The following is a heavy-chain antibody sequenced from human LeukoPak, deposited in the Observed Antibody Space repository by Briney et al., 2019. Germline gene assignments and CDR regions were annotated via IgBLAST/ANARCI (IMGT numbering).Heavy chain of an antibody. CDR1: GFTFSSYG. CDR3: ARETPSARNYDSSGYYDY. CDR2: IWYDGSNK. J-gene: IGHJ4*02. V-gene: IGHV3-33*01. Sequence: AGGSLRLSCAASGFTFSSYGMHWVRQAPGKGLEWVAVIWYDGSNKYYADSVKGRFTISRDNSKSTLYLQMNSLRAEDTAVYYCARETPSARNYDSSGYYDYWGQGTLVTVSS. D-gene: IGHD3-22*01.